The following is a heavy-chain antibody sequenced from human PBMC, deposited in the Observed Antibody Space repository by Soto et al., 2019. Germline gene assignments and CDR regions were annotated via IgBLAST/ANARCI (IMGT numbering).Heavy chain of an antibody. V-gene: IGHV3-33*01. CDR3: ARHLKYWSLLIDH. J-gene: IGHJ4*02. Sequence: GGSLRLSCTACGFSLSRYGFHWVRQAPGKGLEWVAGLWSDGIKTSYTDSVKGRFTISRDTSKKMLYLQMNSLGAEDTAVYYCARHLKYWSLLIDHSGQGTLVAVSS. D-gene: IGHD2-8*02. CDR1: GFSLSRYG. CDR2: LWSDGIKT.